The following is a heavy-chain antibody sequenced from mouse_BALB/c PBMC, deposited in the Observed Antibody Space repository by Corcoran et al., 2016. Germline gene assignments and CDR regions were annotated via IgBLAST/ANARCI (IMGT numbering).Heavy chain of an antibody. Sequence: EVLLQQSGPELLKPVASVQISCKASGYSFTRSFMYWVKQSHVKSLEWIGRINPYNGATRYNQNFKDKASLTVDKSSRTAYMELHSLTSEDSAVDYCARDYGSSYYAKDYWGQGTSVTVS. CDR2: INPYNGAT. CDR3: ARDYGSSYYAKDY. D-gene: IGHD1-1*01. CDR1: GYSFTRSF. J-gene: IGHJ4*01. V-gene: IGHV1-26*01.